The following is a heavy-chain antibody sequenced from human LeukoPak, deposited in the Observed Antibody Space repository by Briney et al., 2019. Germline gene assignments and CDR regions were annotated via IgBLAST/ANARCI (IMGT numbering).Heavy chain of an antibody. J-gene: IGHJ4*02. D-gene: IGHD6-13*01. CDR3: ARATAGTVMAVDY. V-gene: IGHV3-53*01. Sequence: GGSLRLSCAASGFTVSSNYMSWVRQAPGKELEWVSVIYSGGITYYADSVKGRFTISRDNSKNTLYLQMNSLRAEDTAVYYCARATAGTVMAVDYWGQGTLVTVSS. CDR1: GFTVSSNY. CDR2: IYSGGIT.